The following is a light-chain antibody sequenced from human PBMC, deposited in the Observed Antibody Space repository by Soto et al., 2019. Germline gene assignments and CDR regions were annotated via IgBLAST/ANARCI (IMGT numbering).Light chain of an antibody. CDR2: GAS. CDR3: QQHGTSPRT. V-gene: IGKV3-20*01. J-gene: IGKJ1*01. Sequence: EVVLTQSPGTLSLSPVETANLFSRSSQSADGIFLAWYQQKPGRAPRLLIYGASSRATGIPDRFSGSGSGTDFTLIISRLEPEDFAVYYCQQHGTSPRTFGHGTKV. CDR1: QSADGIF.